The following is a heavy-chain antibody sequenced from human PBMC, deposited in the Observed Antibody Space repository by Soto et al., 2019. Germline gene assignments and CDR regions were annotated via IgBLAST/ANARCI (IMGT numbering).Heavy chain of an antibody. CDR3: AKDVESGWYEAFDY. V-gene: IGHV3-23*01. CDR2: IRSFDYRT. CDR1: VFAFSQYG. Sequence: GWSLRLSCTASVFAFSQYGMSWVRQAPGKGLEWVSSIRSFDYRTNYADSVKGRFTISRDNSKSTLSLQMNSLRAEDTAVYYCAKDVESGWYEAFDYWGPGTLVTVSS. D-gene: IGHD6-19*01. J-gene: IGHJ4*02.